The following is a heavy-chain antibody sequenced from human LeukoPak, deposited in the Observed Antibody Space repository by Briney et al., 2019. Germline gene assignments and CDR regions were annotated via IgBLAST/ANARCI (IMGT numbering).Heavy chain of an antibody. CDR3: TKGRVATVGGAKYAMDV. CDR1: GFIFDDYA. CDR2: ITGDGAGT. V-gene: IGHV3-43*02. D-gene: IGHD5-12*01. Sequence: GSLRLSCAASGFIFDDYAMQWVRQAPGKGLEWVSLITGDGAGTYYEDSVRGRFTISRDNSKNSLYLIMNSLRTEDTALYYCTKGRVATVGGAKYAMDVWGQGTTVTVSS. J-gene: IGHJ6*02.